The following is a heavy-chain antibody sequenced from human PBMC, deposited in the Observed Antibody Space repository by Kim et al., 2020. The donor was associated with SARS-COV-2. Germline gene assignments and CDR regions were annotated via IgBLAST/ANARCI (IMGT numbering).Heavy chain of an antibody. CDR2: IIPIFGTA. J-gene: IGHJ5*02. CDR3: ASQWDDSSGYYDSWFDP. D-gene: IGHD3-22*01. V-gene: IGHV1-69*06. Sequence: SVKVSCKASGGTFSSYAISWVRQAPGQGLEWMGGIIPIFGTANYAQKFQGRVTITADKSTSTAYMELSSLRSEDTAVYYCASQWDDSSGYYDSWFDPWGQGTLVTVSS. CDR1: GGTFSSYA.